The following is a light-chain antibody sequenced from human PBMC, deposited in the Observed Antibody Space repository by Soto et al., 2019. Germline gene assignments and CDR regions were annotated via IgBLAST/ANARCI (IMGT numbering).Light chain of an antibody. V-gene: IGKV3-20*01. J-gene: IGKJ5*01. CDR1: QSVSSSY. Sequence: EIVLTQSPGTLSLSPGERATLSCTASQSVSSSYLAWYQQKPGQAPRLLIHGASTRATGFPARFSGSGSGTDFTLTISRLETEDFAVFYCQQYGTSEIIFGQGTRLEIK. CDR2: GAS. CDR3: QQYGTSEII.